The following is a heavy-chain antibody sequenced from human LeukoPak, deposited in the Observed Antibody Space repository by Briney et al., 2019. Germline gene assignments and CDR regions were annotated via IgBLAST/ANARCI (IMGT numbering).Heavy chain of an antibody. D-gene: IGHD6-13*01. CDR1: GYTFTSYG. Sequence: GASVKVSCKASGYTFTSYGISWVRQAPGQGLEWMGRIIPILGIANYAQKFQGRVTITADKSTSTAYMELSSLRSEDTAVYYCARDEYSSSWYGAGYYFDYWGQGTLVTVSS. CDR3: ARDEYSSSWYGAGYYFDY. J-gene: IGHJ4*02. V-gene: IGHV1-69*04. CDR2: IIPILGIA.